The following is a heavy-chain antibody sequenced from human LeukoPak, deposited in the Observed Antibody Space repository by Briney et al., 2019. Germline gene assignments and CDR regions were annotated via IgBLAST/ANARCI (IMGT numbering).Heavy chain of an antibody. CDR2: INASTGNP. Sequence: ASVKVSCTASGYTFTSYAMNWVRQAPGQGLEWMGWINASTGNPTYAQGFTGRFVFSLDTSVSTAYLQISSLKAEDTAVYYCARYGSPIHYYYMDVWGKGTTVTVSS. CDR3: ARYGSPIHYYYMDV. D-gene: IGHD4-17*01. V-gene: IGHV7-4-1*02. CDR1: GYTFTSYA. J-gene: IGHJ6*03.